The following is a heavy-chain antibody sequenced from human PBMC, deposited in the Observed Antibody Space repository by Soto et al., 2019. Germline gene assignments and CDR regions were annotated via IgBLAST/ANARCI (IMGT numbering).Heavy chain of an antibody. CDR1: VGTFSSYA. V-gene: IGHV1-69*01. J-gene: IGHJ6*02. Sequence: QVQLVQSGAEVKKPGSSVKVSCKASVGTFSSYAISWVRQAPGQGLEWMGGIIPISGTANYAQKFLGRVTSAADESTSTADMERGSLRSEATAVYYCARSQVSSTSVEIYYYYYYGMDVWGQGTTVTVSS. D-gene: IGHD2-2*01. CDR3: ARSQVSSTSVEIYYYYYYGMDV. CDR2: IIPISGTA.